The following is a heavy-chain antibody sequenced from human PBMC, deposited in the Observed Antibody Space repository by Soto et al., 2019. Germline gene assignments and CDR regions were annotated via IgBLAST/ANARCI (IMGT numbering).Heavy chain of an antibody. Sequence: QLVESGGGFVKPGMSLKLTCAASGFTFSNAWMTWVRQAPGKGLERVGLIRSQGDGGTADYAAPVRGRFTISRDDSANLVVLHMGNLQAEGQGVYYWITGPFRWGQGTLVTVSS. CDR1: GFTFSNAW. CDR3: ITGPFR. CDR2: IRSQGDGGTA. V-gene: IGHV3-15*01. J-gene: IGHJ4*02.